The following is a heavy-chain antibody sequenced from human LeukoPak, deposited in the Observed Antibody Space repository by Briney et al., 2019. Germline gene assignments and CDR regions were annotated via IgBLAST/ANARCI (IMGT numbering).Heavy chain of an antibody. CDR2: VWYDGSHQ. CDR3: AKDKDTPATAQPQRGYFES. J-gene: IGHJ4*02. CDR1: GFPFSGSG. Sequence: GGSLRLSCAASGFPFSGSGMHWVRQAPGKGLEWVAVVWYDGSHQYYADSVKGRFTISRDNSKNTVDLQMNSLRVEDTAVYFCAKDKDTPATAQPQRGYFESWGQGTLVTVSS. V-gene: IGHV3-33*06. D-gene: IGHD2-21*02.